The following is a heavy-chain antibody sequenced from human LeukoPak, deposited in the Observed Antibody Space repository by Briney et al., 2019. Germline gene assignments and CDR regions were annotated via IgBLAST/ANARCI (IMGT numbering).Heavy chain of an antibody. D-gene: IGHD3-10*01. J-gene: IGHJ4*02. Sequence: GGSLRLSCAASGFTFSSCPMSWVRQAPGKGLEYVSAISSNGGSTYYADSVKGRFTISRDNSKNTLYLQMSSLRAEDTAVYYCVKSRITMVRGVVNYWGQGTLVTVSS. V-gene: IGHV3-64D*09. CDR3: VKSRITMVRGVVNY. CDR1: GFTFSSCP. CDR2: ISSNGGST.